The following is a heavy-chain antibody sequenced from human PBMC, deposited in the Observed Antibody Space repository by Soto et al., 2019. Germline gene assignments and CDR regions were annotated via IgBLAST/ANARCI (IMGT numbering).Heavy chain of an antibody. D-gene: IGHD3-10*01. J-gene: IGHJ6*02. CDR1: GGTFSSYA. Sequence: QVQLVQSGAEVKKPGSSVKVSCKASGGTFSSYAISWVRQAPGQGLEWMGGIIPIFGTANYAQKFQGRVTITADESTSTAYMELSSLRSEDTAVYYCARERLLCFGELLPSRSAGMDVWGQGTTVTVSS. CDR2: IIPIFGTA. CDR3: ARERLLCFGELLPSRSAGMDV. V-gene: IGHV1-69*01.